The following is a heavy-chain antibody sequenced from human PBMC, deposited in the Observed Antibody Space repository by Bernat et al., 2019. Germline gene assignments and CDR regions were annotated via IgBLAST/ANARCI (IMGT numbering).Heavy chain of an antibody. CDR3: ARDGCPRSSGCYICIWFDA. CDR2: IRFDGTMI. CDR1: GFTFCNYG. J-gene: IGHJ5*02. Sequence: QVQLVESGGGVVQPGTSLRLSCAASGFTFCNYGMHWVRQAPGKGLEWVAVIRFDGTMIFYADSVKGRFTISRDKSTNTLYLKMDSLRAEDTALYYCARDGCPRSSGCYICIWFDAWGQGTLVTVSS. D-gene: IGHD2-2*02. V-gene: IGHV3-33*01.